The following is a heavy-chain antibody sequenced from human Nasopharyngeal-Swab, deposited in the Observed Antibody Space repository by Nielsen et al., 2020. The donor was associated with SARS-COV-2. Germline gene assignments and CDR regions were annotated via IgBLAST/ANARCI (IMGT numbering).Heavy chain of an antibody. D-gene: IGHD3/OR15-3a*01. CDR2: IDWDDDK. CDR3: ARIPPLDYYFDY. Sequence: WIRQPPGKALEWLALIDWDDDKYYSTSLKTRLTISKDTSKNQVVLTMTNMDPVDTATYYCARIPPLDYYFDYWSQGTLVTVSS. V-gene: IGHV2-70*01. J-gene: IGHJ4*02.